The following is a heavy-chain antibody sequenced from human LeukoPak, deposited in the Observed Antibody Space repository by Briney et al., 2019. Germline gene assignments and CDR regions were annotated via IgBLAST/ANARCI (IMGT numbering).Heavy chain of an antibody. CDR3: AIKLERPWFDW. CDR1: GFTFSSYE. V-gene: IGHV3-48*03. J-gene: IGHJ4*02. D-gene: IGHD3-3*01. CDR2: ISSSGSTK. Sequence: GGSLRLSCAASGFTFSSYEMNWVGQAPGKGLEWVSYISSSGSTKYYADSVKGRFTISRDNAKNSLYLQMNSLRAEDTAVYYCAIKLERPWFDWWGQGTLVTVSS.